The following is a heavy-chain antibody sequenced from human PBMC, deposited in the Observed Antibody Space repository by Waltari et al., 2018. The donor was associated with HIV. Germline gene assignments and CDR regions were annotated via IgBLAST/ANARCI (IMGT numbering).Heavy chain of an antibody. V-gene: IGHV3-48*04. D-gene: IGHD2-15*01. CDR2: ISSSSSTI. J-gene: IGHJ5*02. CDR3: ARDPCSGGSCYYWFDP. Sequence: EVQLVESGGGLVQPGGSLRLSCAASGFTFSSYSMNWVRQAPGKGLEWVSYISSSSSTIYYADSVKGRFTISRDNAKNSLYLQMNSLRAEDTAVYYCARDPCSGGSCYYWFDPWGQGTLVTVSS. CDR1: GFTFSSYS.